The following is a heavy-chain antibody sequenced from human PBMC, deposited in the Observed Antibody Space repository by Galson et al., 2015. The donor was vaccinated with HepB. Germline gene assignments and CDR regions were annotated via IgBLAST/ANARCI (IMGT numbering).Heavy chain of an antibody. J-gene: IGHJ1*01. CDR1: GFTFSSYA. CDR2: ISGSGGST. Sequence: SLRLSCAASGFTFSSYAMSWVRQAPGKGLEWVSAISGSGGSTYYADSVKGRFTISRDNSKNTLYLQMNSLRAEDTAVYYCAKDWIFFGSSGYYYDGWGQGTLVTVSS. CDR3: AKDWIFFGSSGYYYDG. V-gene: IGHV3-23*01. D-gene: IGHD3-22*01.